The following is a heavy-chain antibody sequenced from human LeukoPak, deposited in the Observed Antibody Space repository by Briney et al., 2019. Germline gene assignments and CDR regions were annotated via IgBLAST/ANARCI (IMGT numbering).Heavy chain of an antibody. V-gene: IGHV4-39*01. CDR2: IYYSGST. CDR3: ARRWLLQYFDY. J-gene: IGHJ4*02. Sequence: SETLSLTCTVSGGFISSSSYYWGWIRQPPGKGLEWIGSIYYSGSTYYNPSLKSRVTISVDTSKNQFSLKLSSVTAADTAVYYCARRWLLQYFDYWGQGTLVTVSS. CDR1: GGFISSSSYY. D-gene: IGHD3-22*01.